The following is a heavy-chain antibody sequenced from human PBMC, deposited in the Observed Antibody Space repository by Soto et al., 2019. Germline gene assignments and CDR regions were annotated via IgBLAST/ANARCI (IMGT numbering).Heavy chain of an antibody. D-gene: IGHD2-2*01. CDR3: AKDLNIVVLQAATGGMDV. V-gene: IGHV1-2*02. CDR1: GYTFTDYY. Sequence: EASVKVSCKASGYTFTDYYMHWVRQAPGQGLEWMGWINPNSGGTNYAQKFQGRVTMTRVTSISTAYMEVSSLRSDDTALYYCAKDLNIVVLQAATGGMDVWGQGTTVTVSS. J-gene: IGHJ6*02. CDR2: INPNSGGT.